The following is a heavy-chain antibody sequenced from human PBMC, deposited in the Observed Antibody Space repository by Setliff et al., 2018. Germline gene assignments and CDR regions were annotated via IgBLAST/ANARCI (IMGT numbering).Heavy chain of an antibody. CDR3: VRAPVYCSGDCYPRWFDP. CDR1: GDSLDSIAEGNQF. J-gene: IGHJ5*02. V-gene: IGHV4-61*09. D-gene: IGHD2-21*02. Sequence: KPSETLSLTCSVSGDSLDSIAEGNQFWGWIRQPAGKGLEYIGHIFMSGGTTYDPSFKSRVRISLDMSRNQFFLNLKKVTAADTATYYCVRAPVYCSGDCYPRWFDPWGQGTLVTVSS. CDR2: IFMSGGT.